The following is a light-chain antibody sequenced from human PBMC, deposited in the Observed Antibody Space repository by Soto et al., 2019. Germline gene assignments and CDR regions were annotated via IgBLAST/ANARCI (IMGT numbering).Light chain of an antibody. CDR3: QSYDSSLSGWV. V-gene: IGLV1-40*01. CDR1: SSTIGAGYD. Sequence: QSVLTQPPSVSGAPGQRVTISCTGSSSTIGAGYDGHGYQQLPGTAPKLLIYGNSNRPSGVPDRFSGSKSGTSASLAITGLRAEEEADYYCQSYDSSLSGWVFGGGTKLTVL. J-gene: IGLJ3*02. CDR2: GNS.